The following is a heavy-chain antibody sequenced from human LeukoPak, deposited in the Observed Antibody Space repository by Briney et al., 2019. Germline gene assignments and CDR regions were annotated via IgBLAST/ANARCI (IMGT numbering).Heavy chain of an antibody. D-gene: IGHD3-10*01. CDR1: GGSISSSNW. CDR3: ARAASGDAVDYYGSGRRFYSYYMDV. V-gene: IGHV4-4*02. J-gene: IGHJ6*03. CDR2: IYHSGST. Sequence: SETLSLTCAVSGGSISSSNWWSWVRQPPGKGLEWIGEIYHSGSTNYNPSLKSRVTISVDKSKNQFSLKLSSVTAADTAVYYCARAASGDAVDYYGSGRRFYSYYMDVWGKGTTVTISS.